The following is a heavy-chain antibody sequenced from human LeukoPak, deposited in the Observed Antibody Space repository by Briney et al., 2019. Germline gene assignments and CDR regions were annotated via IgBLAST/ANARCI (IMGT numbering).Heavy chain of an antibody. J-gene: IGHJ4*02. CDR2: IYYRAST. Sequence: SQTLSLTCTVSVGSISIGDYYWSWIRQPPGKGLEWSGYIYYRASTYYSPSLKSRVTITVDTSKNQSSLKLSSVTAADTAVYYCARAPRFYYFDYWGQGTLVTVSS. CDR3: ARAPRFYYFDY. CDR1: VGSISIGDYY. V-gene: IGHV4-30-4*01.